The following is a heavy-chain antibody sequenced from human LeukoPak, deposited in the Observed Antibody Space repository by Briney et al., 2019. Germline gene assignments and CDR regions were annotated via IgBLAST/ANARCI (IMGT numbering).Heavy chain of an antibody. V-gene: IGHV4-30-4*08. Sequence: SQTLSLTCTVSGGSISSGSYYWSWIRQPPGKGLEWIGYIYYSGSTYYNPSLKSRVTISVVTSKNQFSLKLSSVTAADTAVYYCARVSRTRDYFDYWGQGTLVTVSS. CDR1: GGSISSGSYY. CDR2: IYYSGST. J-gene: IGHJ4*02. CDR3: ARVSRTRDYFDY.